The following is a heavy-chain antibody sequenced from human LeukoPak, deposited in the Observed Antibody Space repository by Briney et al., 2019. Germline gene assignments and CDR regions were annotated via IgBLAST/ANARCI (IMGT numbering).Heavy chain of an antibody. V-gene: IGHV3-33*01. J-gene: IGHJ4*02. D-gene: IGHD6-19*01. CDR1: GFTFSNYG. CDR3: ARDYDGSGWSF. Sequence: PGRSLRLSCAASGFTFSNYGMHWVRQAPGKGLEWVAVIWYDGSNKYYADSVKGRFTISRDNSKNTLYLQMDSLRAEDTAVYYCARDYDGSGWSFWGQGTLVPVSS. CDR2: IWYDGSNK.